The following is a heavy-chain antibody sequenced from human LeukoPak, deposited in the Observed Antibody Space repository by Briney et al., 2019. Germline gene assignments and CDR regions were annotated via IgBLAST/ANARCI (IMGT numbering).Heavy chain of an antibody. D-gene: IGHD3-22*01. J-gene: IGHJ5*02. CDR1: GYTFARYY. V-gene: IGHV1-46*01. CDR3: ARGGYYDSSGSFDP. CDR2: INPSGGST. Sequence: ASVKVACKASGYTFARYYIHWVRQAPGQGLEWMGIINPSGGSTRYAQKFQGRVTMTRDTSTSTVYMELSSLRSDDTAVYYCARGGYYDSSGSFDPWGQGTLVTVSS.